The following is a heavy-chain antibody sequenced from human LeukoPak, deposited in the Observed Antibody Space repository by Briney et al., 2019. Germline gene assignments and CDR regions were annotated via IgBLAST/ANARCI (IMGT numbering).Heavy chain of an antibody. D-gene: IGHD1-14*01. CDR2: ISSNGGET. CDR3: ARSAGGQSDY. J-gene: IGHJ4*02. Sequence: PGGSLRLSCAASGFIFSRYAMHWVRQAPGKGLEYVSAISSNGGETYYADSVKGRFTISRDNSENTLYLQMGSLRAEDMAVYYCARSAGGQSDYWGQGTLVTVSS. V-gene: IGHV3-64*02. CDR1: GFIFSRYA.